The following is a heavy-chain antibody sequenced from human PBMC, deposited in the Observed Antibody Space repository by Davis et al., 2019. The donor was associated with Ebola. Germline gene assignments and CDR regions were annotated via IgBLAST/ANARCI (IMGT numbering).Heavy chain of an antibody. CDR3: ARSVLRYFALTFDP. CDR2: INPNSVGT. J-gene: IGHJ5*02. D-gene: IGHD3-9*01. Sequence: ASVKVSCKASGYTFTGYYMHRVRQAPGQGLEWMGWINPNSVGTNYAQKFQGRVTMTRDTSISTAYMELSSLRSEDTAVYYCARSVLRYFALTFDPWGQGTLVTVSS. CDR1: GYTFTGYY. V-gene: IGHV1-2*02.